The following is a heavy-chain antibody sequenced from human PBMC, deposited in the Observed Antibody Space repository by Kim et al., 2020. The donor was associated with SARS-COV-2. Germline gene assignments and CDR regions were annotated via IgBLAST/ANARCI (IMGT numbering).Heavy chain of an antibody. Sequence: YADSVDGRFTISRGNSKNTLYLQVNSLRADDTAVYYCAKAHSSSWGTVDYWGQGTLVTVSS. CDR3: AKAHSSSWGTVDY. J-gene: IGHJ4*02. D-gene: IGHD6-6*01. V-gene: IGHV3-23*01.